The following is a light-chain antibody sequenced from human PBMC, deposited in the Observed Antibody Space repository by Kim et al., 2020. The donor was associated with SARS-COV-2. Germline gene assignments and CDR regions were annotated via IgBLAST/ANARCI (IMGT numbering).Light chain of an antibody. V-gene: IGLV1-44*01. J-gene: IGLJ3*02. CDR2: SNN. CDR1: SSNIGSNT. CDR3: AAWDDSLNGRV. Sequence: GRRVTISCSGSSSNIGSNTVNWYQQLPGTAPKLLIYSNNQRPSGVPDRFSGAKSGTSASLAIGGLQSEDEADYYCAAWDDSLNGRVFGGGTKLTVL.